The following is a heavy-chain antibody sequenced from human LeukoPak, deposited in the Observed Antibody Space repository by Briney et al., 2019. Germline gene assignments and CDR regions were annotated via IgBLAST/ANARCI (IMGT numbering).Heavy chain of an antibody. V-gene: IGHV4-59*01. J-gene: IGHJ3*02. CDR3: AREVCSGYYLRGAFDI. D-gene: IGHD3-22*01. Sequence: SETLSLTCTVSGGSISSYFWSWIRQPPGKGLEWIGYIYYSGRNNYNPSLKSRVTISVDTSKNQFSLRLSSVTAADTAVYYCAREVCSGYYLRGAFDIWGQGTMVTVSS. CDR2: IYYSGRN. CDR1: GGSISSYF.